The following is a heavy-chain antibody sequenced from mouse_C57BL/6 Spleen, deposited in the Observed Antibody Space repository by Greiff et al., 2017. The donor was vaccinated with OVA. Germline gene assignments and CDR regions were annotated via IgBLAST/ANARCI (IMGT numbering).Heavy chain of an antibody. CDR3: ARQNYGSSWFAY. J-gene: IGHJ3*01. Sequence: EVNVVESGGGLVQPGGSLKLSCAASGFTFSDYYMYWVRQTPEKRLEWVAYISNGGGSTYYPDTVKGRFTISRDNAKNTLYLQSSRLKSEDTAMYYCARQNYGSSWFAYWGQGTLVTVSA. CDR2: ISNGGGST. D-gene: IGHD1-1*01. CDR1: GFTFSDYY. V-gene: IGHV5-12*01.